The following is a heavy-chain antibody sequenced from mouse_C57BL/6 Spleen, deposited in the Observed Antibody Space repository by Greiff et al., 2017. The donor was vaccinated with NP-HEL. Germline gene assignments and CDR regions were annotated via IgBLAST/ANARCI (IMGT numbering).Heavy chain of an antibody. Sequence: EVQLQQSGAELVKPGASVKLSCTASGFNIKDYYMHWVKQRPEQGLEWIGRTDPEDGETKYAPIFQGKATIIADTSSNTAYLQLSSLTSEDTAVYYWARGGSSGYDYWGQGTTLTVSS. CDR2: TDPEDGET. J-gene: IGHJ2*01. D-gene: IGHD3-2*02. CDR3: ARGGSSGYDY. V-gene: IGHV14-2*01. CDR1: GFNIKDYY.